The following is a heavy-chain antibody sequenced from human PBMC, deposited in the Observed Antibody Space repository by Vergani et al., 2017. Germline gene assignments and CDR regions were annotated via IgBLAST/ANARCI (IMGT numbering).Heavy chain of an antibody. J-gene: IGHJ4*02. CDR2: IYYSGST. D-gene: IGHD5-24*01. Sequence: QLQLQESGPGLVKPSETLSLTCTVSGGSISSYYWSWIRQPPGKGLEWIGYIYYSGSTYYNPSLKSRVTISVDTSKNQFSLKLSSVTAADTAVYYCARVLDGYNYDYWGQGTLVTVSS. V-gene: IGHV4-59*12. CDR3: ARVLDGYNYDY. CDR1: GGSISSYY.